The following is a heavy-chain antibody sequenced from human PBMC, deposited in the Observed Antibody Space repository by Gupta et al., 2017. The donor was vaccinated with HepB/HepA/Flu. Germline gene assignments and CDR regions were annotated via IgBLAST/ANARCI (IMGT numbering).Heavy chain of an antibody. CDR2: IGGDVKT. CDR3: AKDLYFWSAIDV. Sequence: VQLLESGGSLIQPGGSLRIACVASGFSFGSNAMSWVRQAPGKGVGWVSGIGGDVKTRYADSVKGRFTISRDNSKNMLYLQMNSLRAEDTAVDYCAKDLYFWSAIDVWGKGTTVTVSS. V-gene: IGHV3-23*01. D-gene: IGHD3-3*01. CDR1: GFSFGSNA. J-gene: IGHJ6*03.